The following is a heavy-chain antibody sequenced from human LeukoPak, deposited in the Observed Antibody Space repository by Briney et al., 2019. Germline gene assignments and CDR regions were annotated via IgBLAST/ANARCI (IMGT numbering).Heavy chain of an antibody. J-gene: IGHJ6*02. D-gene: IGHD3-10*01. CDR1: GGSISSYY. V-gene: IGHV4-4*09. CDR3: ARDGGYGSGSYFYYGMDV. CDR2: IYTSGST. Sequence: PSETLSLTCTVSGGSISSYYWSWIRQPPGKGLEWIGYIYTSGSTNYNPSLKSRVTMSVDTSKNQFSLKLSSVTAADTAVYYCARDGGYGSGSYFYYGMDVWGQGTTVTVSS.